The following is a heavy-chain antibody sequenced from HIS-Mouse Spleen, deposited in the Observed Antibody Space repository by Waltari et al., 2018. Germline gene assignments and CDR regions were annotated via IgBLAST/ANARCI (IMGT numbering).Heavy chain of an antibody. CDR2: ISYEGSNK. V-gene: IGHV3-30-3*01. Sequence: QVQLVESGGGVVQPGRSLRLSCAASGFTFSSYAMHWVRQAPGKGREWVAVISYEGSNKYYADSVKGRFTISRDNSKNTLYLQMNSLRAEDTAVYYCARGFVDTAMVDYWGQGTLVTVSS. J-gene: IGHJ4*02. CDR3: ARGFVDTAMVDY. D-gene: IGHD5-18*01. CDR1: GFTFSSYA.